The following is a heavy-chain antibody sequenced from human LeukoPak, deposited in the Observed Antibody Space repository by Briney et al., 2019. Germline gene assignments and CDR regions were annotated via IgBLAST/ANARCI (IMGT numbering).Heavy chain of an antibody. V-gene: IGHV3-48*03. CDR3: ARDNTVINDGNYYYYGMDV. D-gene: IGHD4-17*01. CDR1: GFTFSSYE. J-gene: IGHJ6*02. CDR2: ISSSGSTI. Sequence: GGSLRLSCAASGFTFSSYEMNWVRQAPGKGLEWVSYISSSGSTIYYADSVKGRFTISRDNAKNSLYLQMNSLRAEDTAVYYCARDNTVINDGNYYYYGMDVWGQGTTVTVSS.